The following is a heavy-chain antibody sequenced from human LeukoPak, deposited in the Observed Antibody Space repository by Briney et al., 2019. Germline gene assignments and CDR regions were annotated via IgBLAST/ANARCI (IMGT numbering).Heavy chain of an antibody. D-gene: IGHD5-18*01. CDR2: INSDGSST. J-gene: IGHJ4*02. Sequence: GGSLRLSCAASGFTFSSYWMRWVRQAPGKGLVWVSRINSDGSSTSYADSVKGRFTISRDNAKNSLYLQMNSLRVEDTAVYYCAGLDTAMITSSDYWGQGTLVTVSS. CDR1: GFTFSSYW. V-gene: IGHV3-74*01. CDR3: AGLDTAMITSSDY.